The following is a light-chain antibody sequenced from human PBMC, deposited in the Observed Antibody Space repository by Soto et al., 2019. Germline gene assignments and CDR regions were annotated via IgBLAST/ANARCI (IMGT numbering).Light chain of an antibody. CDR1: QSVSSSY. CDR2: GAS. J-gene: IGKJ1*01. Sequence: EIVLTQSPGTLSLSPGERVTLSCRASQSVSSSYLAWYQQKPGQAPRLLIHGASRRPTGIPDRFSGSGSGTDFTLTISRLEPEDFAVYYCQQYGSSPPTFGQGTKVEIK. CDR3: QQYGSSPPT. V-gene: IGKV3-20*01.